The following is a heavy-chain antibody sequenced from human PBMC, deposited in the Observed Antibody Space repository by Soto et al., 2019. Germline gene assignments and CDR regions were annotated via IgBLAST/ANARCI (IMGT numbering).Heavy chain of an antibody. Sequence: QVQLQESGPGLVKPSQTLSLTCTVSGDSISSGGYYWSWIRQHPGKGLEWIGYIFYSGSTYYNPSLKSRVTISVDTSKNQFSLKLSSVTAADTAVYYCARARGSGSYLYWFDPWGQGTLVTVSS. CDR2: IFYSGST. CDR1: GDSISSGGYY. V-gene: IGHV4-31*03. D-gene: IGHD3-10*01. J-gene: IGHJ5*02. CDR3: ARARGSGSYLYWFDP.